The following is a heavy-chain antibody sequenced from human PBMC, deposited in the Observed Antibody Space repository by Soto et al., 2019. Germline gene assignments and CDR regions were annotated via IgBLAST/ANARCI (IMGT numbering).Heavy chain of an antibody. D-gene: IGHD2-21*02. J-gene: IGHJ4*02. CDR1: GFTVSSNY. CDR3: ASQIAYCGGDCYPLVDY. Sequence: EVQLVESGGGLVQPGGSLRLSCAASGFTVSSNYMSWVRQAPGKGLEWVSVIYGGGSTYYADSVKGRFTISRDNSKNTLYLQMNSLRAEDTAVYYCASQIAYCGGDCYPLVDYWGQGTLVTVSS. CDR2: IYGGGST. V-gene: IGHV3-66*01.